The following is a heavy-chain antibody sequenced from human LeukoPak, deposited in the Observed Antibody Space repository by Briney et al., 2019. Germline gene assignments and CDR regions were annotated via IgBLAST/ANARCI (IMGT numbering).Heavy chain of an antibody. CDR1: GGSISSYY. D-gene: IGHD3-16*02. CDR2: IYYSGST. J-gene: IGHJ3*02. CDR3: AREMITFGGVIGTPMAFDI. V-gene: IGHV4-59*01. Sequence: SETLSLTCTVSGGSISSYYWSWIRQPPGKGLEWIGYIYYSGSTNYNPSLKSRVTISVDTSKNQFSLKLSSVTAADTAVYYCAREMITFGGVIGTPMAFDIWGQGTMVTVSS.